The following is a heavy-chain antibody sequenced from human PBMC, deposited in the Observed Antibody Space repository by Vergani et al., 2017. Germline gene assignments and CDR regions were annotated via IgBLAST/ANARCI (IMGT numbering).Heavy chain of an antibody. Sequence: QVQLVQSGAEVKKPGASVKVSCKASGYTFTSYGISWVRQAPGQGLEWMGWISAYNGNTNYAQKLQGRVTMTTDTSTSKAYMELRSLRSDDTAVYYCARDQEYYDFWSGYYKDHYYYGMDVWGQGP. CDR1: GYTFTSYG. D-gene: IGHD3-3*01. CDR3: ARDQEYYDFWSGYYKDHYYYGMDV. V-gene: IGHV1-18*01. CDR2: ISAYNGNT. J-gene: IGHJ6*02.